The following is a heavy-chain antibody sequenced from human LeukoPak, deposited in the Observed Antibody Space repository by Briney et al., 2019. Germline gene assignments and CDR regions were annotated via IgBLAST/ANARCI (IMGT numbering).Heavy chain of an antibody. D-gene: IGHD5-18*01. V-gene: IGHV4-59*01. J-gene: IGHJ6*03. Sequence: SETLSLTCTVSGSSISSYYWSWIRQPPGKGLEWIGYIYYSGSTNYNPSLKSRVTISVDTSKNQFSLKLSSVTAADTAVYYCARVSSRIQLWPTYYMDVWGKGTTVTVSS. CDR3: ARVSSRIQLWPTYYMDV. CDR2: IYYSGST. CDR1: GSSISSYY.